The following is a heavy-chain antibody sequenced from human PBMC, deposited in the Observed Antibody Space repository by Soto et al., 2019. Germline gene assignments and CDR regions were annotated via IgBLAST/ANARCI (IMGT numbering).Heavy chain of an antibody. D-gene: IGHD2-8*02. CDR2: ISWNSGTI. Sequence: EVQLVESGGGLVQPGRSLSLSCGASGFTFDEYGMHWVRQAPGKGLECVSGISWNSGTIGYAESVKGRFTISRDNAKNSLYLQMSSLRAEDTALYYCAKSTGGTANGMDVWGQGTTLTASS. V-gene: IGHV3-9*01. CDR3: AKSTGGTANGMDV. CDR1: GFTFDEYG. J-gene: IGHJ6*02.